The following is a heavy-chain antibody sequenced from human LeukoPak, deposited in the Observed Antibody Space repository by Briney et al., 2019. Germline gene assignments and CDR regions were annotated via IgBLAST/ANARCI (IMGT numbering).Heavy chain of an antibody. Sequence: GGSLRLSCATSGFTFSSFTMNWVRQAPGKGLEWLSYISSSSSTIHYADSVKGRFTISRDNAKNSLYLQMNTLRDEDTAVYYCARGNWFDPWGQGTLVTVSS. CDR3: ARGNWFDP. CDR1: GFTFSSFT. J-gene: IGHJ5*02. CDR2: ISSSSSTI. V-gene: IGHV3-48*02.